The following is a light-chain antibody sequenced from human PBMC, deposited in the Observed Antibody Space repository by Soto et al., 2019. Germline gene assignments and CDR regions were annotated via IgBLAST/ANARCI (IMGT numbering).Light chain of an antibody. Sequence: ENVLTQSPGTLSLSPGERATLSCRASQSVSSSYLAWYQQKPGQAPRLLIYGASSRATGIPDRFSGSGSGTDFTLTISRLEPEDFAVYYCQQYGRAFGQGTKLEIK. CDR2: GAS. CDR1: QSVSSSY. CDR3: QQYGRA. J-gene: IGKJ2*01. V-gene: IGKV3-20*01.